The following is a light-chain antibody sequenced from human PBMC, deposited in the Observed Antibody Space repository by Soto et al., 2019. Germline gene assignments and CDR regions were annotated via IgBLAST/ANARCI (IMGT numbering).Light chain of an antibody. CDR2: SAT. V-gene: IGKV1-12*01. CDR3: QQANILPPV. Sequence: IEMTQSPSSVSASVGDRVTITCRAGQDIRSRLAWYQHKPGKAPNLLIYSATTLQSGVPYRFSGSGSGTYFTLTISSLQPEDFATYYCQQANILPPVFGGGTKVDIK. CDR1: QDIRSR. J-gene: IGKJ4*01.